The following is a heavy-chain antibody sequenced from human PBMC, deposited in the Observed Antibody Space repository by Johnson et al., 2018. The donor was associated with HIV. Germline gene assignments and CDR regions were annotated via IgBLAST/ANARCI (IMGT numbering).Heavy chain of an antibody. J-gene: IGHJ3*02. Sequence: MQLVESGGGLVQPGVSLRLSCTASAFTFSSYWMHWVRQVPGKGLVWVSRINYDGTNTSYADFVKGRFTISRDNSKNTLYLQMNSLRAEDTAVYYCARDHLRRSHAFDIWGQGTMVTVSS. V-gene: IGHV3-74*01. CDR3: ARDHLRRSHAFDI. CDR2: INYDGTNT. CDR1: AFTFSSYW. D-gene: IGHD2-15*01.